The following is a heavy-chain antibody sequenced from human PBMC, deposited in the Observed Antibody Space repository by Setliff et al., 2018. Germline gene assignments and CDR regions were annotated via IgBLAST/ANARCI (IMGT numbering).Heavy chain of an antibody. D-gene: IGHD2-15*01. Sequence: PGESLKISCAVSGFTFNTYAMHWVRQAPGKGLEWVAVISYDGSNEFYADSVKGRFTISRDNSKNTLYLQMNSLRAEDTALYYCARDGGGTRLYDVDGGDYFDYWGQGTLVTGSS. CDR1: GFTFNTYA. V-gene: IGHV3-30-3*01. CDR3: ARDGGGTRLYDVDGGDYFDY. CDR2: ISYDGSNE. J-gene: IGHJ4*02.